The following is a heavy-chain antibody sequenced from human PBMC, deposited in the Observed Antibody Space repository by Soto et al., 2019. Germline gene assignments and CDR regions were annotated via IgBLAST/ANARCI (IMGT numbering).Heavy chain of an antibody. V-gene: IGHV3-30-3*01. J-gene: IGHJ3*01. D-gene: IGHD1-26*01. Sequence: PGGSLRLACVVSGFTFSDNAMDWVRPTPGQRLEWVSAISFDGTEKHDADSVKGRVTISRDNTRNTLFLQINSLTTDDTAVYYCARGPFRIPTWEEGFDVWGKGTLVTVSS. CDR3: ARGPFRIPTWEEGFDV. CDR1: GFTFSDNA. CDR2: ISFDGTEK.